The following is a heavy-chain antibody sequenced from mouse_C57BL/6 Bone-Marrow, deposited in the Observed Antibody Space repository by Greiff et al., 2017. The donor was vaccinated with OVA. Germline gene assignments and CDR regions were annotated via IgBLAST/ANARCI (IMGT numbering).Heavy chain of an antibody. D-gene: IGHD2-3*01. CDR2: IHPNGGST. Sequence: VQLQQSGAELVKPGASVKLSCKASGYTFTSYWMHWVKQRPGQGLEWIGMIHPNGGSTNYNEKFKSKATLTVDKSSSTAYMQLRSLTSEDSAVYYCARENDGYYWYFDVWGTGTTVTVSS. CDR1: GYTFTSYW. V-gene: IGHV1-64*01. CDR3: ARENDGYYWYFDV. J-gene: IGHJ1*03.